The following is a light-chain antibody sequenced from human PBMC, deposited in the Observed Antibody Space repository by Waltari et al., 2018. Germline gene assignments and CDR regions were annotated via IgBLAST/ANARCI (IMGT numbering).Light chain of an antibody. J-gene: IGLJ3*02. V-gene: IGLV2-23*01. CDR3: SSYAGSSSPRV. CDR1: NSDVGSYNL. CDR2: EGN. Sequence: QSALIQPASVSGSPGQSITMSCTETNSDVGSYNLVSWYQQSPGKAPKLMIYEGNTRPSGVSYRFSGSKSGNTASLTISGLQADDEADYYCSSYAGSSSPRVFGGGTKLTVL.